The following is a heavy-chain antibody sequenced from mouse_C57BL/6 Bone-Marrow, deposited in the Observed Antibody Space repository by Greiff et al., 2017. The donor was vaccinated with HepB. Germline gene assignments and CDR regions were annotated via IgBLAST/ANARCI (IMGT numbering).Heavy chain of an antibody. D-gene: IGHD1-1*01. J-gene: IGHJ1*03. Sequence: QVQLQQSGPELVKPGASVKLSCKASGYTFTSYDINWVKQRPGPGLEWIGWIYPRDGSTKYNEKFKGKATLTVDTSSSTAYMELHRLTSEDSAVYFCARMDYCSEWTYWYFDVCGTVTTVSVSS. CDR1: GYTFTSYD. CDR2: IYPRDGST. V-gene: IGHV1-85*01. CDR3: ARMDYCSEWTYWYFDV.